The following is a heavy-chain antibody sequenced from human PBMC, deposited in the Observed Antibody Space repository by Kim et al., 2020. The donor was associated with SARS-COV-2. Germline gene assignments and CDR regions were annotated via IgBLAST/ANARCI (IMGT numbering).Heavy chain of an antibody. CDR2: IIPIFGTA. V-gene: IGHV1-69*13. Sequence: SVKVSCKASGGTFSSYAISWVRQAPGQGLEWMGGIIPIFGTANYAQKFQGRVTITADESTSTAYMELSSLRSEDTAVYYCARAATVTPDTAFTRVFDYWGQGTLVTVSS. CDR1: GGTFSSYA. J-gene: IGHJ4*02. D-gene: IGHD5-18*01. CDR3: ARAATVTPDTAFTRVFDY.